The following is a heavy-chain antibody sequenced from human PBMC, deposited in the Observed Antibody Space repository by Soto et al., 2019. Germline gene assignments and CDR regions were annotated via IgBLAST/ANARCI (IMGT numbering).Heavy chain of an antibody. CDR3: ARGHGWNDILTGFNYYYYYGMDV. CDR1: GESLRGYY. Sequence: QVQLQQWGAGLLKPSETLSLTCAVYGESLRGYYWSWIRQPPGKGVEWIGEINQSGSTDYNPALKSRVTISVDTSKNKFSLKLSSVTAADTAVYYCARGHGWNDILTGFNYYYYYGMDVWGQGTTVTVSS. D-gene: IGHD3-9*01. J-gene: IGHJ6*02. CDR2: INQSGST. V-gene: IGHV4-34*01.